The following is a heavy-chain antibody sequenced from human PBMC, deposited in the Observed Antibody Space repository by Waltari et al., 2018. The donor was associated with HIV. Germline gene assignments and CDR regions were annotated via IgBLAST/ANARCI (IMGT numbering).Heavy chain of an antibody. CDR1: GGSISSASYY. J-gene: IGHJ3*02. CDR2: IYTSGST. V-gene: IGHV4-61*02. D-gene: IGHD1-26*01. CDR3: ARVRSGAFDI. Sequence: QVQLQESGPGLVKPSQTLSLPCTVSGGSISSASYYWSWIRQPAGKGLGWIGLIYTSGSTNYNPSLKSRVTISVDTSKNQFSLKLSSVTAADTAVYYCARVRSGAFDIWGQGTMVTVSS.